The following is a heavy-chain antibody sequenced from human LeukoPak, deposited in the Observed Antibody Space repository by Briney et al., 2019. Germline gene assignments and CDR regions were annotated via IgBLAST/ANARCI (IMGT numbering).Heavy chain of an antibody. CDR2: INPNSGGT. CDR1: GYTFTGYY. CDR3: AREKGSYYDSSGYYFPDAFDI. Sequence: GASVKVSCKASGYTFTGYYMHWVRQAPEQGLEWMGWINPNSGGTNYAQKFQGRVTMTRDTSISTAYMELSRLRSDDTAVYYCAREKGSYYDSSGYYFPDAFDIWGQGTMVTVSS. V-gene: IGHV1-2*02. J-gene: IGHJ3*02. D-gene: IGHD3-22*01.